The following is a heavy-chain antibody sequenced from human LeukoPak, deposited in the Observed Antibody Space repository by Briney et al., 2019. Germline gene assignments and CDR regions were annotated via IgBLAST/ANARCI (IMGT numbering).Heavy chain of an antibody. CDR3: TKGYSYGFWRWFDP. CDR2: IKSKTDGGTT. J-gene: IGHJ5*02. V-gene: IGHV3-15*01. Sequence: GGSLRLSCAASGFTFSNAWMSWVRQAPGKGLEWVGRIKSKTDGGTTDYAAPVKGRFTISRDDSKNTLSLQMNSLKTEDTAVYYCTKGYSYGFWRWFDPWGQGTLVTVSS. D-gene: IGHD5-18*01. CDR1: GFTFSNAW.